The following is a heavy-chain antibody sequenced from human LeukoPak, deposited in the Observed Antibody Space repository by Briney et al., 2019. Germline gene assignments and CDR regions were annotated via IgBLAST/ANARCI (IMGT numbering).Heavy chain of an antibody. D-gene: IGHD6-19*01. CDR1: GGSISTYY. J-gene: IGHJ4*02. CDR2: IHTSGST. Sequence: SETLSLTCTVSGGSISTYYWSWIRQSAGKGLEWIGRIHTSGSTDYNPSLRSRVTMSVATSKNQFSLKVSSATAADTGIYYCARAPEFSSGWLLDCWGQGSLVTVSS. CDR3: ARAPEFSSGWLLDC. V-gene: IGHV4-4*07.